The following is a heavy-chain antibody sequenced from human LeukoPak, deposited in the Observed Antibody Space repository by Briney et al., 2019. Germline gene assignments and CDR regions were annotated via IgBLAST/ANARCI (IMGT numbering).Heavy chain of an antibody. Sequence: GGSLRLSCAASGFTFSSYAMSWVRQAPGKGLEWVSAISGSGGSTYYADSVKGRFTISRDNSKNTLYLQMNSLRADDTAVYNCAKGPNYYGSGSSNWFDPWGQGTLVTVSS. D-gene: IGHD3-10*01. CDR3: AKGPNYYGSGSSNWFDP. CDR1: GFTFSSYA. CDR2: ISGSGGST. J-gene: IGHJ5*02. V-gene: IGHV3-23*01.